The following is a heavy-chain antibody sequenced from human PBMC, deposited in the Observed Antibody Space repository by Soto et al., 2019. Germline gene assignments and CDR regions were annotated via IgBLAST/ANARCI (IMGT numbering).Heavy chain of an antibody. CDR2: IYYSGST. CDR3: ARDWTIFGVCDY. D-gene: IGHD3-3*01. J-gene: IGHJ4*02. Sequence: PSETLSLTCTVSGGSISSGGYYWSWIRQHPGKGLEWIGYIYYSGSTYYNPSLKSRVTISVDTSKNQFSLKLNSVTAADTAVYYFARDWTIFGVCDYWGQGSLVTVSS. V-gene: IGHV4-31*03. CDR1: GGSISSGGYY.